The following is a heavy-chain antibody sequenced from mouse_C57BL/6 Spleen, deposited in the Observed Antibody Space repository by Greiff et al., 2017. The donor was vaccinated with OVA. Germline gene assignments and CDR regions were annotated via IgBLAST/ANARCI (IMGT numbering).Heavy chain of an antibody. CDR2: IYPRDGST. J-gene: IGHJ3*01. CDR3: ARLGGNYAFAY. Sequence: QVQLQQSGPELVKPGASVKLSCKASGYTFTSYDINWVKQRPGQGLEWIGWIYPRDGSTKYNEKFKGKATLTVDTSSSTAYMELHSLTSEDSAVYFCARLGGNYAFAYWGQGTLVTVSA. V-gene: IGHV1-85*01. D-gene: IGHD2-1*01. CDR1: GYTFTSYD.